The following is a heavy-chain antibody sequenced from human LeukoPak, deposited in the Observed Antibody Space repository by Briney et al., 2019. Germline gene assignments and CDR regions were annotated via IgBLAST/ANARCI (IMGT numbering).Heavy chain of an antibody. D-gene: IGHD6-13*01. CDR3: ARDPYSSSWHVNYYMDV. CDR2: INPNSGGT. Sequence: ASVKVSCKASGYTFTGYYMHWVRQAPGQGLEWMGWINPNSGGTNYAQKFQGRVTMTRDTSISTAYMELSRLRSDDTAVYYCARDPYSSSWHVNYYMDVWGKGTTVTVSS. J-gene: IGHJ6*03. V-gene: IGHV1-2*02. CDR1: GYTFTGYY.